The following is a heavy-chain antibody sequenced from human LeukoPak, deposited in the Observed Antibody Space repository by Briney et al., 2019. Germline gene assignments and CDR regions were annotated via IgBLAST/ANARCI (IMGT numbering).Heavy chain of an antibody. CDR3: AKDHSGWYYYYYMDV. Sequence: GGSLRLSCAASGFTFSSYSMNWVRQAPGKGLEWVSAITGSGGSTYYADSVKGRFTISRDNSKNTLYLQMNSLRAEDTAVYYCAKDHSGWYYYYYMDVWGKGTTVTVSS. J-gene: IGHJ6*03. CDR2: ITGSGGST. D-gene: IGHD6-19*01. CDR1: GFTFSSYS. V-gene: IGHV3-23*01.